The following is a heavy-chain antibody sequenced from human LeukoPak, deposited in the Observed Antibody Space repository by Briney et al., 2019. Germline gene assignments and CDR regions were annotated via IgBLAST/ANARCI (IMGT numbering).Heavy chain of an antibody. Sequence: SETLSLTCTVSGGSISSYCWSWMRQPAGKGLEWIGRIYSSGSTKYNPSLKSRVTMSVDTSKNQFSLKLSSVTAADTAVYYCARDKTGDYGDLNWFDPWGQGTPVTVSS. CDR2: IYSSGST. J-gene: IGHJ5*02. V-gene: IGHV4-4*07. CDR3: ARDKTGDYGDLNWFDP. CDR1: GGSISSYC. D-gene: IGHD4-17*01.